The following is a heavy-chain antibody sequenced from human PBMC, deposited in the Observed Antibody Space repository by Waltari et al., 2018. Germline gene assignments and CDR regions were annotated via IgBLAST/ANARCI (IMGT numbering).Heavy chain of an antibody. V-gene: IGHV3-53*01. D-gene: IGHD3-10*01. J-gene: IGHJ4*02. CDR1: GFTVSSTY. CDR3: ARGGWFGELPN. CDR2: IYSGGST. Sequence: EVQLVESGGGLIQPGGSLRLSCAASGFTVSSTYTSWVRQAPGKGLEWGSVIYSGGSTYYADSMKGRFTIARDNSKNTLYLQMNSLRAEDTAVYYCARGGWFGELPNWGQGTLVTVSS.